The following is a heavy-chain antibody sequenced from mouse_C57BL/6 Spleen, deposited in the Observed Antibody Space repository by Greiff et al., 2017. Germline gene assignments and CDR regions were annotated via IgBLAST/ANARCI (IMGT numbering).Heavy chain of an antibody. Sequence: VKLQESGPELVQPGASVKISCTASGYAFSSSWMNWVKQRPGKGLEWLGRIYPGDGDTNYNGKFKVKATLTADKSSSTSYMHLSSLTSEDSAVVFCARGNYYCSSTGFAYWGQGTLVTVSA. V-gene: IGHV1-82*01. CDR1: GYAFSSSW. J-gene: IGHJ3*01. CDR2: IYPGDGDT. D-gene: IGHD1-1*01. CDR3: ARGNYYCSSTGFAY.